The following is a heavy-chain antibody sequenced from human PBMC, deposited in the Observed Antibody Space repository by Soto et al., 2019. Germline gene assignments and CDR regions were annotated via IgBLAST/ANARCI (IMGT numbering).Heavy chain of an antibody. Sequence: QVQLVQSGAEVQKPGSSVKVSCKASGGTFSSYAISWVRQAPGQGLEWMGGIIPIFGTANYAQKFQGRVTITADESTSTAYMELSSLRSEDTAVYYCARQRVAGPAFSYFDYWGQGTLVTVSS. V-gene: IGHV1-69*01. CDR1: GGTFSSYA. D-gene: IGHD6-19*01. CDR2: IIPIFGTA. J-gene: IGHJ4*02. CDR3: ARQRVAGPAFSYFDY.